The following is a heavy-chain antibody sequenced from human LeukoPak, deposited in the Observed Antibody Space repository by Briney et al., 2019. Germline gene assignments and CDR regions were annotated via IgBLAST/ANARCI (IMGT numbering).Heavy chain of an antibody. J-gene: IGHJ4*02. V-gene: IGHV3-23*01. CDR3: AKDRGY. CDR2: ISAVGDNT. Sequence: GGSLRLSCAASGFNFSAFPMTWLRQAPGKGLEWVSAISAVGDNTFYADSVKGRFTISRDNSKNALHLQINSLRPEDTGVYYCAKDRGYWGQGTLVTVSS. CDR1: GFNFSAFP.